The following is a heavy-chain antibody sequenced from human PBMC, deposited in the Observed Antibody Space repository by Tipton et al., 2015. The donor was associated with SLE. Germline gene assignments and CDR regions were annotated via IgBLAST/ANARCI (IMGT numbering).Heavy chain of an antibody. V-gene: IGHV4-59*01. CDR2: IYYAGTT. CDR3: ARDTYYAFDF. J-gene: IGHJ4*02. D-gene: IGHD3-10*01. Sequence: LRLSCSVYGGSMGTYYWSWIRQSPERGLEWIGHIYYAGTTNYNPSLESRVTMSVDTSSNQIFLRVSSVTAADTAVYYCARDTYYAFDFWGQGSLVTVSS. CDR1: GGSMGTYY.